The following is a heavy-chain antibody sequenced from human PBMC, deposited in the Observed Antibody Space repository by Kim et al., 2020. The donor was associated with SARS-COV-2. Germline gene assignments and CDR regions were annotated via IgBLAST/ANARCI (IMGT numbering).Heavy chain of an antibody. D-gene: IGHD4-4*01. Sequence: ASVKVSCKASGYTFTSYDINWVRQATGQGLEWMGWMNPNSGNTGYAQKFQGRVTMTRNTSISTAYMELSSLRSEDTAVYYCAREFGDYSNWGYWGQGTLVTVSS. CDR3: AREFGDYSNWGY. CDR1: GYTFTSYD. J-gene: IGHJ4*02. V-gene: IGHV1-8*01. CDR2: MNPNSGNT.